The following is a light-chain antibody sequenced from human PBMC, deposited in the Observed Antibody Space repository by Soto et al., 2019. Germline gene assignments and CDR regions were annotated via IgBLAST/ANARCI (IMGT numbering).Light chain of an antibody. CDR1: QTFRNNY. CDR3: HQYSDSPLT. J-gene: IGKJ4*01. CDR2: VVS. Sequence: ESALTQSPGTLSLSPGLIATLSCRASQTFRNNYLAWFQHKPGQAPRLLIYVVSSRATGIPDRFSGSGSGTDFTFTIASREPEVSAVYFCHQYSDSPLTFGGGTKVEIK. V-gene: IGKV3-20*01.